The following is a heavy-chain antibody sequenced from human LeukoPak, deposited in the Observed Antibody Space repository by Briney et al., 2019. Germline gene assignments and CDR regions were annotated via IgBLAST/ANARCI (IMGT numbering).Heavy chain of an antibody. CDR2: IFYSGNT. D-gene: IGHD4-17*01. Sequence: PSETLSLTCTVSGGSISSGDYYWSWIGHHPGKGLEWIGYIFYSGNTYYSPSLKSRVTISVDTSKNQFSLMLTSVTAADTAVYYCARATTTYAIDYWGQGTLVTVSS. V-gene: IGHV4-31*03. J-gene: IGHJ4*02. CDR3: ARATTTYAIDY. CDR1: GGSISSGDYY.